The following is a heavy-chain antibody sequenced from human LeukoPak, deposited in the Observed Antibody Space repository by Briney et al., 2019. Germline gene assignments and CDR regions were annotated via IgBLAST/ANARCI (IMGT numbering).Heavy chain of an antibody. D-gene: IGHD3-16*01. Sequence: GASVKVSCKASGGTFSSYAISWVRQAPGQGLEWMGRIIPIFGTANYAQKFQGRVTITTDESTSTAYMELSSLRSEDTAVYYCARDSHRTYYDYVWGSYIGHWGQGTLVTVSS. CDR3: ARDSHRTYYDYVWGSYIGH. J-gene: IGHJ5*02. V-gene: IGHV1-69*05. CDR2: IIPIFGTA. CDR1: GGTFSSYA.